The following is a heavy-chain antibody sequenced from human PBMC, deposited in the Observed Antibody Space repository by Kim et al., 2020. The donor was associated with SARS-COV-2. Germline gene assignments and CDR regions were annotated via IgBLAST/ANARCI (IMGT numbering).Heavy chain of an antibody. V-gene: IGHV3-30*18. J-gene: IGHJ6*02. Sequence: GGSLRLSCAASGFTFSSYGMHWVRQAPGKGLEWVAVISYDGSNKYYADSVKGRFTISRDNSKNTLYLQMNSLRAEDTAVYYCAKVRGGYYGSGSYRAYYYYSGMDVWGQGTTVTVSS. CDR1: GFTFSSYG. CDR3: AKVRGGYYGSGSYRAYYYYSGMDV. D-gene: IGHD3-10*01. CDR2: ISYDGSNK.